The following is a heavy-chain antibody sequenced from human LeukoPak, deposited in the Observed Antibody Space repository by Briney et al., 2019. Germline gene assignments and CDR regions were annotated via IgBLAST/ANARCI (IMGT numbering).Heavy chain of an antibody. Sequence: GGSLRLSCAASGITFRSYGMHWVRQAPGKGLGWVAVISYDGSHKYYADSVKGRFSISRDNSKNTLYLQMNSLRADDTAVYYCAKGARGDTVTSIVGLNWFDPWGQGTLVPVSS. CDR3: AKGARGDTVTSIVGLNWFDP. CDR2: ISYDGSHK. V-gene: IGHV3-30*18. D-gene: IGHD4-17*01. CDR1: GITFRSYG. J-gene: IGHJ5*02.